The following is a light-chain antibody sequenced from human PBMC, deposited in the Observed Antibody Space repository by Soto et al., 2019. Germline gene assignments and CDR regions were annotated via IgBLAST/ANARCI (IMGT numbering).Light chain of an antibody. J-gene: IGLJ2*01. CDR3: SSYSGSTTHIL. CDR2: DVT. Sequence: QSVLTQPASVSGSPGQSITISCTGSSSDIGGYNYVSWYQQHPGKAPKLIIYDVTYRASGLSYCFSASKPGSTASLTISGLQPEDEADYYCSSYSGSTTHILFGGGTKLTAL. V-gene: IGLV2-14*01. CDR1: SSDIGGYNY.